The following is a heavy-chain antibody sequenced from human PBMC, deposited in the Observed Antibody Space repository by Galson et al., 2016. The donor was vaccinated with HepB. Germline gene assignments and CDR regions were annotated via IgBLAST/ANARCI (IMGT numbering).Heavy chain of an antibody. V-gene: IGHV4-34*01. D-gene: IGHD4-11*01. J-gene: IGHJ1*01. CDR1: GGTFNNYF. CDR3: ARAPYSSRLYKYFQY. CDR2: INDSGVT. Sequence: SETLSLTCLVRGGTFNNYFWTWIRQTPGKGLEWIGEINDSGVTKYNPSLRSRVTLSKDTSKNQFSLNLTSLTVADAAMHYCARAPYSSRLYKYFQYWGQGTLVTVSS.